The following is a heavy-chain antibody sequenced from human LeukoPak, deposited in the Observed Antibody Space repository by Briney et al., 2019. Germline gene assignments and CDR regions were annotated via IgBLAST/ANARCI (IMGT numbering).Heavy chain of an antibody. CDR2: IYPGDSDT. J-gene: IGHJ6*03. CDR1: GYSFTNYW. CDR3: ARSAGLHYYYMDV. D-gene: IGHD6-13*01. V-gene: IGHV5-51*01. Sequence: LGESLKISCKGSGYSFTNYWIGWVRQMPGKGLEWMGIIYPGDSDTRYSPSFQGQVTISADKSISTAYLQWSSLKASDTAMYYCARSAGLHYYYMDVWGKGTTVTISS.